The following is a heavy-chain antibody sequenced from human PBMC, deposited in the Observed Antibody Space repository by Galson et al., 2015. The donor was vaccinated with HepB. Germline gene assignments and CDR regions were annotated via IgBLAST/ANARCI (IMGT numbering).Heavy chain of an antibody. CDR1: GGTFSSYA. CDR3: AKETGEISSSSEFDY. D-gene: IGHD6-6*01. Sequence: SVKVSCKASGGTFSSYAISWVRQAPGQGLEWMGRIIPILGIANYAQKFQGRVKITADKSTSTAYMELSSLRSEDTAVYYCAKETGEISSSSEFDYWGQGTLVTVSS. V-gene: IGHV1-69*04. CDR2: IIPILGIA. J-gene: IGHJ4*02.